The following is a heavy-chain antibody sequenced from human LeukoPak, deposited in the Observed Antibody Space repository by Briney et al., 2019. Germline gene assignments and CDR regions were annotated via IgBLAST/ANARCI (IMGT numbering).Heavy chain of an antibody. V-gene: IGHV3-30-3*02. CDR3: AKNRGAGSHYYYHMNV. CDR1: GFTRFTFSLYN. D-gene: IGHD1-26*01. J-gene: IGHJ6*03. CDR2: ISYDGSNT. Sequence: GGSLRLSCAGSGFTRFTFSLYNMHWVRQAPGKGLEWVAVISYDGSNTYYADSVKGRFTISRDNSKNTLYLQMDSLRGDDTAVYYCAKNRGAGSHYYYHMNVWGKGTTVTVSS.